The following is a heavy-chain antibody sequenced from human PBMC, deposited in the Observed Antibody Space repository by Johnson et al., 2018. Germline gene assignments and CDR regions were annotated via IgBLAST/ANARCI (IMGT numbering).Heavy chain of an antibody. CDR2: ISYDGSNK. Sequence: QVQLVQSGGGVVQXGRSLRLXCAASGFTFSSYGMHWVRQAPGKGLEWVAVISYDGSNKYYADSVKGRFTISRDNSKNTLYLQMKSLRAEDTAVYYCAKGMHWNYRDAFDIWGQGTMVTVSS. J-gene: IGHJ3*02. CDR3: AKGMHWNYRDAFDI. D-gene: IGHD1-7*01. V-gene: IGHV3-30*18. CDR1: GFTFSSYG.